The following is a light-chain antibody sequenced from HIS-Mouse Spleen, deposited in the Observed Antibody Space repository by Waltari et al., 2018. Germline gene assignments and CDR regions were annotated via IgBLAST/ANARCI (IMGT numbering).Light chain of an antibody. V-gene: IGLV3-10*01. CDR1: ALPKKY. CDR3: YSTDSSGNHRV. Sequence: SYELTQPPSVSVSPGQTASIPCPGDALPKKYPSWYPQKSGQAPVLVIYEDSKRPSGIPERFSGSSSGTMATLTISGAQVEDEADYYCYSTDSSGNHRVFGGGTKLTVL. J-gene: IGLJ2*01. CDR2: EDS.